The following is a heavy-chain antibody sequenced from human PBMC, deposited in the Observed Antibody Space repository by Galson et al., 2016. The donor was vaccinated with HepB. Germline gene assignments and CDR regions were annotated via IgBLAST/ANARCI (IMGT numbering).Heavy chain of an antibody. CDR2: IDTDGRGT. J-gene: IGHJ4*02. V-gene: IGHV3-74*01. CDR3: ARDDYSTSWFPDF. D-gene: IGHD6-13*01. CDR1: GFTFSSYW. Sequence: SLRLSCAASGFTFSSYWMQWVRQSPGKGLVWVSRIDTDGRGTSYADSVRGRFTISRDKANNTLYLHMNTLRAEATAVYYCARDDYSTSWFPDFWGRGTPVTVSS.